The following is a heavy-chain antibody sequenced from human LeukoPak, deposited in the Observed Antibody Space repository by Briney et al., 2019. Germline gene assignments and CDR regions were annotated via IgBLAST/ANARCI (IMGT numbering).Heavy chain of an antibody. CDR1: GGSISSYY. CDR3: ARKKYAHYFDY. Sequence: SETLSLTCTVSGGSISSYYWSWIRQPPGKGLEWIGYIYYSGSTTYNPSLKSRVTISVDTSNNQFSLKLSSVTAADTAVYYCARKKYAHYFDYWGQGTLVTVSS. D-gene: IGHD2-2*01. J-gene: IGHJ4*02. V-gene: IGHV4-59*12. CDR2: IYYSGST.